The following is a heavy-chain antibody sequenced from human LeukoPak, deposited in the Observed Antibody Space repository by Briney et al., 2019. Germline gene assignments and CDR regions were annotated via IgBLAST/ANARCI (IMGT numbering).Heavy chain of an antibody. Sequence: SHTLSLPCSVSGRSISSRSPHWGWIRQPPGKGLEWIGHILSSGTTYYNPSLQSPVTISADTSKNQFSLKVNSVSAADTAVYYCARRNSGWPFDWWGPGSLVTVSS. V-gene: IGHV4-39*01. CDR3: ARRNSGWPFDW. CDR2: ILSSGTT. D-gene: IGHD6-19*01. CDR1: GRSISSRSPH. J-gene: IGHJ4*02.